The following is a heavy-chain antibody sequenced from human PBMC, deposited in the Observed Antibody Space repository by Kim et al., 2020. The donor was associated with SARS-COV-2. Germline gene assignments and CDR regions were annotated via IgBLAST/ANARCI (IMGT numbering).Heavy chain of an antibody. Sequence: SETLSLTCTVSGGSISSYYWSWIRQPPGKGLEWIGYIYYSGSTNYNPSLKSRVTISVDTSKNQFSLKLSSVTAADTAVYYCARDHGGKVDYWGQGTLVTVSS. CDR2: IYYSGST. D-gene: IGHD2-15*01. CDR3: ARDHGGKVDY. CDR1: GGSISSYY. J-gene: IGHJ4*02. V-gene: IGHV4-59*01.